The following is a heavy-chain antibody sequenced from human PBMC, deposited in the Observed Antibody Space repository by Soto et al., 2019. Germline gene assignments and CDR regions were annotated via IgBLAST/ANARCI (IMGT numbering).Heavy chain of an antibody. CDR1: GFTFTRHS. Sequence: EVHLVEFGGGLVKPGGPLRLSCAASGFTFTRHSMNWVRQAPGKGLEWVSCISGTGTFIYFSDSVKGRFTISRDDAKTSLYQKMNSLTPEDTAVYYCARGSGSVTGDALDIWGQGTRVTV. CDR3: ARGSGSVTGDALDI. CDR2: ISGTGTFI. D-gene: IGHD3-10*01. V-gene: IGHV3-21*06. J-gene: IGHJ3*02.